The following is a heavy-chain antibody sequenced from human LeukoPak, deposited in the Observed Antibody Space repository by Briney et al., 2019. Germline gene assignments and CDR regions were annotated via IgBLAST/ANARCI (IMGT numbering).Heavy chain of an antibody. D-gene: IGHD3/OR15-3a*01. CDR3: ARVDEGAFDI. CDR1: GFTVSSNY. J-gene: IGHJ3*02. Sequence: GRSLRLSCAASGFTVSSNYMSWVRQAPGKGLEWVSVIYSGGSTYYADSVKGRFTISRDNSKNTLYLQMNSLRAEDTAVYYCARVDEGAFDIWGQGTMVTVSS. CDR2: IYSGGST. V-gene: IGHV3-66*01.